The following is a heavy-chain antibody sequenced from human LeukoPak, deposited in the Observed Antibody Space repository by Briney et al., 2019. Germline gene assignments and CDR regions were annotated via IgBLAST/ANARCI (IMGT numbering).Heavy chain of an antibody. D-gene: IGHD2-2*01. CDR2: INSDGSST. J-gene: IGHJ6*02. CDR1: GFTFSSYW. V-gene: IGHV3-74*01. Sequence: GGSLRLSCAASGFTFSSYWMHWVRQAPGKGLVWVSRINSDGSSTSYAESVKGRFTISRDNAKNTLYLQMNSLRAEDTAVYYCARELEENCSSTSCLKGYYYYYGMDVWGQGTTVTVSS. CDR3: ARELEENCSSTSCLKGYYYYYGMDV.